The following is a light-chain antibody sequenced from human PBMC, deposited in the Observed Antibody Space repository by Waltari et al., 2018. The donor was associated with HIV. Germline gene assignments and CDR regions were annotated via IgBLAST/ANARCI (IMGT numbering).Light chain of an antibody. CDR3: SSYTSSSTWV. Sequence: QSALTQPASVSGSPGQSITISCTGTSSDVGGYNYVSWYQQHPGKAPKLMVYEVSNRPSGVSNRFSGSNSGYTASLTISGLQAEDEADYYCSSYTSSSTWVFGGGTKLTVL. J-gene: IGLJ3*02. CDR1: SSDVGGYNY. V-gene: IGLV2-14*01. CDR2: EVS.